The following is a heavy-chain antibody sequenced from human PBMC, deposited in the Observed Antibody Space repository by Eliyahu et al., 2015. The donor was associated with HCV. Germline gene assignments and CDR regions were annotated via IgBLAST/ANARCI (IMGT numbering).Heavy chain of an antibody. CDR1: GYTFTSYY. D-gene: IGHD3-3*01. CDR3: ASEMSLSTYYDFWSGYPYYYYGMDV. Sequence: QVQLVQSGAEVKKPGASVKVSCKASGYTFTSYYMHWVRQAPGQGLEWMGIINPSGGSTSYAQKFQGRVTMTRDTSTSTVYMELSSLRSEDTAVYYCASEMSLSTYYDFWSGYPYYYYGMDVWGQGTTVTVSS. CDR2: INPSGGST. J-gene: IGHJ6*02. V-gene: IGHV1-46*01.